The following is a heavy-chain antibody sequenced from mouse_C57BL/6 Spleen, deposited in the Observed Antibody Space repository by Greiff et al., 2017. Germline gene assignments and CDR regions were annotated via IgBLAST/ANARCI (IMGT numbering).Heavy chain of an antibody. CDR3: TRVDYYSNSYAMDY. V-gene: IGHV5-9-1*02. D-gene: IGHD2-5*01. J-gene: IGHJ4*01. CDR2: ISSGGDYI. CDR1: GFTFSSYA. Sequence: EVKLMESGEGLVKPGGSLKLSCAASGFTFSSYAMSWVRQTPEKRLEWVAYISSGGDYIYYADTVKGRFTISRDNARNTLYLQMSSLKSEDTAMYYCTRVDYYSNSYAMDYWGQGTSVTVSS.